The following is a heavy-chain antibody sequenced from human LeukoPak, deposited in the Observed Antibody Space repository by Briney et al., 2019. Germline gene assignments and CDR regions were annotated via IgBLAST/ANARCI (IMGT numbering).Heavy chain of an antibody. CDR2: IESKTDGGTT. CDR1: GFTFRNAW. V-gene: IGHV3-15*04. CDR3: TTYGAAGQGSSY. D-gene: IGHD4/OR15-4a*01. Sequence: PGGSLRLSCAASGFTFRNAWMTWVRQAPGKGLEWVGHIESKTDGGTTNYAAPVKGRFTISRDDSKNTLYLQMNSLKTEDTAVYYCTTYGAAGQGSSYWGQGTLVTVSS. J-gene: IGHJ4*02.